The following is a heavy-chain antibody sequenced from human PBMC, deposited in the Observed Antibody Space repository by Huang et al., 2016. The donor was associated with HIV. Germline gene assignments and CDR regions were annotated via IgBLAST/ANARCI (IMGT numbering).Heavy chain of an antibody. D-gene: IGHD2-8*01. J-gene: IGHJ4*02. CDR3: ARALPRGMVIDY. CDR1: EFTFSSYS. Sequence: EVQLVESGGGLVKPGGSLRLSCAASEFTFSSYSMNWVRQAPGKGLEWVSSISSSSSYIYYADSVKGRFTISRDNAKNSLYLQMNSLRAEDTAVYYCARALPRGMVIDYWGQGTLVTVSS. V-gene: IGHV3-21*01. CDR2: ISSSSSYI.